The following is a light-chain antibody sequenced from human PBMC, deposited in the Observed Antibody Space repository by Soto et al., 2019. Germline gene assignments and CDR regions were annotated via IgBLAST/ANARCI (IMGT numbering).Light chain of an antibody. CDR1: SSDVGYYDY. Sequence: QSALTQPPSASGFPGQSVTISCTGTSSDVGYYDYVSWYQQHPGKAPKLVIYEVTKRPSGVPDRVSASKSGNTASLTVSGLRAEDEADYYCSSYAGSNTFVFGSGTKLT. J-gene: IGLJ1*01. V-gene: IGLV2-8*01. CDR2: EVT. CDR3: SSYAGSNTFV.